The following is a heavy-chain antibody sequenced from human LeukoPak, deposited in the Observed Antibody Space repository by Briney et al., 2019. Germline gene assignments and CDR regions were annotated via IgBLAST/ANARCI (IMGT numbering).Heavy chain of an antibody. Sequence: ASVKVSCKASGYTFTGYYIHWVRQAPGQGLEWMGWINPNSGGTNFAQKFQGRVTMTRDTSISTAYMELSRLRSDDTAVYYCARGNSSSSPYYYCYMDVWGKGTTVTVSS. CDR1: GYTFTGYY. V-gene: IGHV1-2*02. D-gene: IGHD6-6*01. CDR2: INPNSGGT. J-gene: IGHJ6*03. CDR3: ARGNSSSSPYYYCYMDV.